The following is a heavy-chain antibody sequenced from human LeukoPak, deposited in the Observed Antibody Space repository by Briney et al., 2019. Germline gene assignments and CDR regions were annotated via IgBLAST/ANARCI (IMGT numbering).Heavy chain of an antibody. D-gene: IGHD2-15*01. CDR2: IYYSGST. CDR1: GGSISSSSYY. CDR3: ARFSVVVVAATPVFDY. V-gene: IGHV4-39*07. J-gene: IGHJ4*02. Sequence: SETLSLTCTVSGGSISSSSYYWGWIRQPPGKGLEWIGSIYYSGSTYYNPSLKSRVTISVDTSKNQFSLKLSSVTAADTAVYYCARFSVVVVAATPVFDYWGQGTLVTVSS.